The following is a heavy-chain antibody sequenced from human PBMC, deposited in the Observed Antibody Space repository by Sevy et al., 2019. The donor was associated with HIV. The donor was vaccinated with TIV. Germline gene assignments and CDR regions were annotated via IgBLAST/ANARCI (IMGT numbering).Heavy chain of an antibody. D-gene: IGHD3-10*01. Sequence: GGSLRLSCAASGFSFSSYGMHWVRQAPGKGLEWMSYIQYDGSNKDYADSVNGRFTISRDNSKNPLYLEMNSLRVEDTAVFYCVKEGGGGGGDHWGQGTLVIVSS. V-gene: IGHV3-30*02. CDR3: VKEGGGGGGDH. CDR2: IQYDGSNK. CDR1: GFSFSSYG. J-gene: IGHJ4*02.